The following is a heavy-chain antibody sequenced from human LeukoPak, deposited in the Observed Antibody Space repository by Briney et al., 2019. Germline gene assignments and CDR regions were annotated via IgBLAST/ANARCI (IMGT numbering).Heavy chain of an antibody. J-gene: IGHJ4*02. CDR3: AREWDS. Sequence: PGGSLRLSCAASGFTFSNYGIHWVRQAPGKGLEWVTFIRYDGSNQYYTDSVKGRFTISRDNAKNSLYLQMNSLRAEDTAVYYCAREWDSWGQGTLVTVSS. CDR1: GFTFSNYG. CDR2: IRYDGSNQ. V-gene: IGHV3-30*02.